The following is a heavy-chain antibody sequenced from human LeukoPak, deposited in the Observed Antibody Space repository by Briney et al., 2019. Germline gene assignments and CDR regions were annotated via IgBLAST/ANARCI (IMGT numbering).Heavy chain of an antibody. CDR3: ARGRSCSGGSCYYDY. V-gene: IGHV1-69*05. CDR1: GGTFSSYA. Sequence: GSSVKVSCKASGGTFSSYAISWVRQAPGQGLEWMGGIIPIFGTANYAQKFQGRVTMTRNTSISTAYMELSSLRSEDTAVYYCARGRSCSGGSCYYDYWGQGTLVTVSS. D-gene: IGHD2-15*01. J-gene: IGHJ4*02. CDR2: IIPIFGTA.